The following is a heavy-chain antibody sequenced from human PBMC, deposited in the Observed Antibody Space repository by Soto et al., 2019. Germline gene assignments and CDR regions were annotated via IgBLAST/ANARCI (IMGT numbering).Heavy chain of an antibody. V-gene: IGHV4-4*07. J-gene: IGHJ6*02. D-gene: IGHD3-9*01. CDR1: GDSFGNYY. CDR2: VSSSGNT. CDR3: ARADYEILTGSYAMDV. Sequence: ETLYLTCTVSGDSFGNYYWFWIRQPVGKGLEWIGRVSSSGNTNANPTLNSRATMSIDTSKNHFSLRLRSVTAADTAVYYCARADYEILTGSYAMDVWGQGTTVTVSS.